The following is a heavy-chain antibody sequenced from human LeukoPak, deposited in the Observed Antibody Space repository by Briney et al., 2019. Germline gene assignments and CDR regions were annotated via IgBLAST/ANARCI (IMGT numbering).Heavy chain of an antibody. CDR2: IYESGTT. CDR3: ARMIGSSSWYTQYYFDY. Sequence: SETLSLTCTVSGGSISFYYWSWIRQPPGKGPEWIGYIYESGTTNYNPSLESRVTISVDTSKNQFSLKLSSVTAADTAVYYCARMIGSSSWYTQYYFDYWGQGTLVTVSS. J-gene: IGHJ4*02. CDR1: GGSISFYY. D-gene: IGHD6-13*01. V-gene: IGHV4-59*08.